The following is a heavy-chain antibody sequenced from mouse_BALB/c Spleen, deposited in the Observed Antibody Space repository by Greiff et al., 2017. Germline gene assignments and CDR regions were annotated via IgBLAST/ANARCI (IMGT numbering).Heavy chain of an antibody. V-gene: IGHV1-19*01. Sequence: VQLQQSGPVLVKPGASVTMSCNASGYTFTDYYMQWVQQCHGQSLEWIVDINPNNSDTCYNHKVKGKATLTVAKSSSTANMQLNSLTTEDSAVYNCAKDNSCYAMDYWGQGTSVTVSS. D-gene: IGHD1-3*01. CDR3: AKDNSCYAMDY. J-gene: IGHJ4*01. CDR2: INPNNSDT. CDR1: GYTFTDYY.